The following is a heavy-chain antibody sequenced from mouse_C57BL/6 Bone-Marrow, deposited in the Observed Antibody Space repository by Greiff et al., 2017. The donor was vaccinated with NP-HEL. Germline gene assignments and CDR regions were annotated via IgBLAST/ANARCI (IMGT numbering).Heavy chain of an antibody. CDR3: ARRKITGTDY. J-gene: IGHJ2*01. V-gene: IGHV1-80*01. Sequence: LVESGAELVKPGASVKISCKASGYAFSSYWMNWVKQRPGKGLEWIGQIYPGDGDTNYNGKFKGKATLTADKSSSTAYMQLSSLTSEDSAVYFCARRKITGTDYWGQGTTLTVSS. CDR1: GYAFSSYW. D-gene: IGHD4-1*01. CDR2: IYPGDGDT.